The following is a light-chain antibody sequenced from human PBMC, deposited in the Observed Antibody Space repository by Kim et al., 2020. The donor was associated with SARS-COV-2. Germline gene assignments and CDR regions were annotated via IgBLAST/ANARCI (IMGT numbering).Light chain of an antibody. Sequence: GQRVTISCSGSSSNIGKTTVNWYQHFPGTAPKLFISNNNQRPSGVPDRFSGSKSGTSASLAISGLQSEDEADYYCAAWDDSLKAVIFGGGTKLTVL. V-gene: IGLV1-44*01. CDR3: AAWDDSLKAVI. CDR2: NNN. CDR1: SSNIGKTT. J-gene: IGLJ2*01.